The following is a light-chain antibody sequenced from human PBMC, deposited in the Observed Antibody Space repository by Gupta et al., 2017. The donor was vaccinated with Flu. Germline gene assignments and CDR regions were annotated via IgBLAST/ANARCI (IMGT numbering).Light chain of an antibody. CDR3: QQRSNWPIT. CDR2: DTS. CDR1: QSVSSY. J-gene: IGKJ5*01. Sequence: ELASTQSPATLSLSPGERANLSCRASQSVSSYLAWYQQKPGQAPRLLIYDTSNRATGIPARFSGSGSGTDFTLTISSLEPEDFAVYYCQQRSNWPITFGQGTQVEIK. V-gene: IGKV3-11*01.